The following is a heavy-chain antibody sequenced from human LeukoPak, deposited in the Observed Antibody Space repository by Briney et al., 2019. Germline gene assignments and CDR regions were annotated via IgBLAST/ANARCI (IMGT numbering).Heavy chain of an antibody. CDR1: GGSFSSGGPY. J-gene: IGHJ6*02. V-gene: IGHV4-31*03. Sequence: PSQTLSLTCSVSGGSFSSGGPYWSWVRQLPGKGLEWIGYIYYSGSTYYNPSLKSRISTSVETSKNQFYLKLSSVTAADTAIYYCARHPSRGPAEDYYYGMDVWGPGTTVTVSS. D-gene: IGHD1-26*01. CDR2: IYYSGST. CDR3: ARHPSRGPAEDYYYGMDV.